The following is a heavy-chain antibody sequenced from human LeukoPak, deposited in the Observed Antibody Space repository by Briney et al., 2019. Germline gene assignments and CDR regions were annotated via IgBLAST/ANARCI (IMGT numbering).Heavy chain of an antibody. Sequence: ASVKFSCTASGYTFTSSGISWVRQAPRQGLEWMGWISAYNGNTNYAQKLQCRGTMTTHTSKSTAYMELRSLRSDDTAVYYCARGLEIECWGQGTLVTVSS. CDR3: ARGLEIEC. CDR2: ISAYNGNT. D-gene: IGHD3-3*01. V-gene: IGHV1-18*01. J-gene: IGHJ4*02. CDR1: GYTFTSSG.